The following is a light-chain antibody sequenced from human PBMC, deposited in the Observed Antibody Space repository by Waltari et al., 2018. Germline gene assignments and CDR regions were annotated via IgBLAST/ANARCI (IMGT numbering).Light chain of an antibody. V-gene: IGKV3-15*01. CDR2: GAS. CDR1: QSLSSN. CDR3: QERGRT. Sequence: IVMTQSPATLSVSPGEVATLSCKASQSLSSNLAGYQQKPGQLPRLLIYGASTRATGIPARFSGSGSGTEFTLTISSLQAEDFAVYYCQERGRTFGQGTKVEIK. J-gene: IGKJ1*01.